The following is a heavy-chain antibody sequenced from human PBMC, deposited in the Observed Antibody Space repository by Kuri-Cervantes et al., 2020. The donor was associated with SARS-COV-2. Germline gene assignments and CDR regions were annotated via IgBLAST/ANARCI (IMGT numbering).Heavy chain of an antibody. Sequence: GGSLRLSCAASGYTFTSYDINWVRQATGQGLEWMGWMNPNSGNTGYAQKLQGRVTITRYTSISTAYMELSSLRSEDTAVYYCARWRGGTDAFDIWGQGTMVTVSS. CDR1: GYTFTSYD. CDR2: MNPNSGNT. J-gene: IGHJ3*02. CDR3: ARWRGGTDAFDI. D-gene: IGHD3-16*01. V-gene: IGHV1-8*03.